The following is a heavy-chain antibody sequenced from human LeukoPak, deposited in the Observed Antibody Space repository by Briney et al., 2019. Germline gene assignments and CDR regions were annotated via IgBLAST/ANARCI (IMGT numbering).Heavy chain of an antibody. CDR2: IGSSSSYI. D-gene: IGHD2-8*01. Sequence: PGGSLRLSCAASGFTFSRDWMHWVRQAPGKGLVWVSSIGSSSSYIYYADSVKGRFTISRDNAKNSLYLQMNSLRAEDTAVYYCARGLSYDWFDPWGQGTLVTVSS. CDR3: ARGLSYDWFDP. V-gene: IGHV3-21*01. J-gene: IGHJ5*02. CDR1: GFTFSRDW.